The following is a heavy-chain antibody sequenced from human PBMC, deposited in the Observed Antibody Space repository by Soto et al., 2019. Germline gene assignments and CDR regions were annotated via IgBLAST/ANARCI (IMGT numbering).Heavy chain of an antibody. CDR1: GFTFSSYA. V-gene: IGHV3-23*01. J-gene: IGHJ6*03. CDR2: ISGSGGST. D-gene: IGHD3-10*01. CDR3: AKAAIYYYGSGSYYYYYYMDV. Sequence: GGSLRLSCAASGFTFSSYAMSWVRQAPGKGLEWVSAISGSGGSTYYADSVKGRFTISRDNSKNTLYLQMNSLRAEDTAVYCCAKAAIYYYGSGSYYYYYYMDVWGKGTTVTVSS.